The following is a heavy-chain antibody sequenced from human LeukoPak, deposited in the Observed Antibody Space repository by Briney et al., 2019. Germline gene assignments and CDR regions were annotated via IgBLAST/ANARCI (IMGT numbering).Heavy chain of an antibody. J-gene: IGHJ4*02. D-gene: IGHD6-19*01. CDR1: GFTFSSYE. CDR2: ISSSGSTI. Sequence: GGSLRLSCAASGFTFSSYEMNWVRQAPGEGLEWVSYISSSGSTIYYADSVKGRFTTSRDNAKNSLYLQMNSLRAEDTAVYYCARGLFSSGWYPIDYWGQGTLATVSS. CDR3: ARGLFSSGWYPIDY. V-gene: IGHV3-48*03.